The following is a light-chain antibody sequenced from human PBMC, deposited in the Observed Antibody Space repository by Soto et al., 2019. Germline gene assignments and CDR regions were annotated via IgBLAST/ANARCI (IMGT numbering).Light chain of an antibody. J-gene: IGKJ1*01. CDR1: RSVTNNY. Sequence: EIVLTQSPATLSLSPGERATLSCGASRSVTNNYLAWYQHKHGQAPRLLIYGASSRATAVPDRFGGSGSGTHFTLTISTLEAEDFAVYYCQQYGSTPQTFGQGTKVEIK. CDR2: GAS. V-gene: IGKV3-20*01. CDR3: QQYGSTPQT.